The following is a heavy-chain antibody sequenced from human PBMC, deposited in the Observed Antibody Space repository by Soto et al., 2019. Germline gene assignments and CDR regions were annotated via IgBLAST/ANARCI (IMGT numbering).Heavy chain of an antibody. CDR1: GFTFSSYA. D-gene: IGHD2-2*01. J-gene: IGHJ4*02. Sequence: EVQLLESGGGLVQPGGSLRLSCAASGFTFSSYAMSWVRQAPGKGLEWVSAISGRGGSTYYADSVKGRFTISRDNSKNTLYLQMNSLRAEDTAVYYCAKGRVGCSSTSCTFDYWGQGTLVTVSS. CDR3: AKGRVGCSSTSCTFDY. CDR2: ISGRGGST. V-gene: IGHV3-23*01.